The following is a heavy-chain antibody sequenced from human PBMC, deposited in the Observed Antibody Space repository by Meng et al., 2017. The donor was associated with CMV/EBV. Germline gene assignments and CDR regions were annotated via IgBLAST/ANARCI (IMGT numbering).Heavy chain of an antibody. D-gene: IGHD2-2*02. CDR3: ASFYYCSSTSCYKETYYYYGMDV. CDR2: IIPIFGTA. J-gene: IGHJ6*02. CDR1: GGTFSSYV. Sequence: SVTVSCKASGGTFSSYVISWVRQAPGQGLEWMGGIIPIFGTANYAQKFQGRVTITTDESTSTAYMELSSLRSEDTAVYYCASFYYCSSTSCYKETYYYYGMDVWGHGTTVTVSS. V-gene: IGHV1-69*05.